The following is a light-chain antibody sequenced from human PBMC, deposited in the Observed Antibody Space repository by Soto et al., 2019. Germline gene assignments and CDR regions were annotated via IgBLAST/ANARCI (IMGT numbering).Light chain of an antibody. J-gene: IGLJ1*01. CDR3: CSFTTTSTPG. Sequence: QSALAQPASLSGSPGQAITISFTGTSSDIGAYDYVSWVQQHPGKAPKLMISEVNNRPSVESNRFSGSKPCDKAYLTISGLQVEDDAEYFYCSFTTTSTPGFGTGTNGTV. CDR1: SSDIGAYDY. V-gene: IGLV2-14*01. CDR2: EVN.